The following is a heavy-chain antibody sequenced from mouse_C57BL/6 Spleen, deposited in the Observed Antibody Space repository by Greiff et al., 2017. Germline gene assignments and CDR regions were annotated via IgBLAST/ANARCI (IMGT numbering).Heavy chain of an antibody. Sequence: VQLQQPGAELVRPGSSVKLSCKASGYTFTSYWMHWVKQRPIQGLEWIGNIDPSDSETHYNQKFKDKATLTVDKSSSTAYMQLSSLTSEDSAVYYCARWGDYDDYYAMDYWGQGTSVTVSS. D-gene: IGHD2-4*01. CDR2: IDPSDSET. CDR1: GYTFTSYW. V-gene: IGHV1-52*01. J-gene: IGHJ4*01. CDR3: ARWGDYDDYYAMDY.